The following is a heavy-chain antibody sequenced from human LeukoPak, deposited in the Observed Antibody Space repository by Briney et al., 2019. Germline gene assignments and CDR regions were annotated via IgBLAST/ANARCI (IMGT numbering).Heavy chain of an antibody. CDR1: GWRFTNYW. CDR3: ARALVYTIPYFDY. J-gene: IGHJ4*02. CDR2: IYPGDSET. V-gene: IGHV5-51*01. Sequence: GESLKISCKGSGWRFTNYWIGWVRQMPGKGLEWMGIIYPGDSETRYSPPFQGQVTVSADKSINTAYLQWSSLKVSDTAMYYCARALVYTIPYFDYWGQGTLVTVSS. D-gene: IGHD2-8*01.